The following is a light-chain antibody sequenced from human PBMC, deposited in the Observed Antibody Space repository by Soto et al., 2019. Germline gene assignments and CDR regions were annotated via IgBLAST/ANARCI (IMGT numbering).Light chain of an antibody. V-gene: IGLV2-14*03. CDR1: SSDVGGYNY. J-gene: IGLJ1*01. Sequence: QSALTQPASVSGSPGQSITISCTGTSSDVGGYNYVSWYRQHPGKAPKLMIYDVSNRPSGVSTRFSGSKSGNTASLTISGLQAEDEADYYCSSYTSSSTPYVFGTGTKVTVL. CDR3: SSYTSSSTPYV. CDR2: DVS.